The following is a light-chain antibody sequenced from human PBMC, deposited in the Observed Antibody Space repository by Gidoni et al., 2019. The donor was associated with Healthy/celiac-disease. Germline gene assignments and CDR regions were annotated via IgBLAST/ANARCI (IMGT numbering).Light chain of an antibody. CDR2: WAS. J-gene: IGKJ4*01. CDR1: QSVLYSSNNKNY. Sequence: IVLTQSPASLAVSLGVRATINCKSSQSVLYSSNNKNYLAWYQQKPGQPPKLLIYWASTRESGVPERFSGSGSGTDFTLTISSLQAEDVAVYYCQQYYSTPLTFGGXTKVEIK. V-gene: IGKV4-1*01. CDR3: QQYYSTPLT.